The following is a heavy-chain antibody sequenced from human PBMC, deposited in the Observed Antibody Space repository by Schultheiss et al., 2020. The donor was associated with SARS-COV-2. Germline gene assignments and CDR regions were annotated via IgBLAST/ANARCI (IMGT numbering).Heavy chain of an antibody. V-gene: IGHV1-69*13. CDR2: IIPIFGTA. CDR3: ARDQDSTTPGYYYGMDV. Sequence: SVKVSCKSSGGTFSNYAISWVRQAPGQGLEWMGGIIPIFGTANYAQKFQGRVTITADESTSTAYMELSSLRSEDTAVYYCARDQDSTTPGYYYGMDVWGQGTTVTVSS. CDR1: GGTFSNYA. J-gene: IGHJ6*02. D-gene: IGHD1-14*01.